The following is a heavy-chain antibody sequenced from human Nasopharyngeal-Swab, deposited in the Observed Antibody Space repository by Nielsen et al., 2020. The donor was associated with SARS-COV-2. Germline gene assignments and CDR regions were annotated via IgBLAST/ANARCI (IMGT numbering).Heavy chain of an antibody. D-gene: IGHD2-21*02. V-gene: IGHV2-5*02. Sequence: SGPTLVKPTQTLTLTCTFSGFSLSTSGVGVGWIRQPPGKALEWLALIYWDDDKRYSPSLKSRLAITKDTSKNQVVLTMTNMDPVDTATYYCAHRPGGVGDSYFDYWGQGTLVTVSS. CDR3: AHRPGGVGDSYFDY. CDR2: IYWDDDK. J-gene: IGHJ4*02. CDR1: GFSLSTSGVG.